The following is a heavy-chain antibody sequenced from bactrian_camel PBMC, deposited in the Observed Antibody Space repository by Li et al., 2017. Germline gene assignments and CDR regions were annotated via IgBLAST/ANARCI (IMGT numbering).Heavy chain of an antibody. Sequence: VQLVESGGGSVQAGGSVTLSCVASGFTESGAYVAWIRQAPGKGREGVARIATGSGNTYYADSVKGRFTISQDNAKNTVYLMMNSLKPEDTAMYYCAANFGPYCSGPYLARRANFLGQGTQVTVS. V-gene: IGHV3S40*01. J-gene: IGHJ4*01. CDR1: GFTESGAY. CDR2: IATGSGNT. D-gene: IGHD2*01.